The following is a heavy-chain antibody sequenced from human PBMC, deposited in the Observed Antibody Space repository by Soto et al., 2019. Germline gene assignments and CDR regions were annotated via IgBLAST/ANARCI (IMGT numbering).Heavy chain of an antibody. D-gene: IGHD1-26*01. V-gene: IGHV1-3*05. CDR1: GYSFSSYA. J-gene: IGHJ4*02. Sequence: QVQLVQSEAEEKKPGASVKVSCKASGYSFSSYAMYWVRQAPGQGLEWMGWINPGNGNTKYSQKLQGRVTITRDTSASTAYMELTSLSSEDTAVYYCARVDGTHWGQGTLVSVSS. CDR2: INPGNGNT. CDR3: ARVDGTH.